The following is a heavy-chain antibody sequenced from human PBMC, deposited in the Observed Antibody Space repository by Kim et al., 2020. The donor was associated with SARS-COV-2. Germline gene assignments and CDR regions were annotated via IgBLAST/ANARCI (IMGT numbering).Heavy chain of an antibody. J-gene: IGHJ4*02. CDR1: GFTFSNAW. CDR3: TTVVVGRQHYRWNYYDSSGYSREN. Sequence: GGSLRLSCAASGFTFSNAWMSWVRQAPGKGLEWVGRIKSKTDGGTTDYAAPVKGRFTISRDDSKNTLYLQMNSLKTEDTAVYYCTTVVVGRQHYRWNYYDSSGYSRENWGQGTLVTVSS. CDR2: IKSKTDGGTT. D-gene: IGHD3-22*01. V-gene: IGHV3-15*01.